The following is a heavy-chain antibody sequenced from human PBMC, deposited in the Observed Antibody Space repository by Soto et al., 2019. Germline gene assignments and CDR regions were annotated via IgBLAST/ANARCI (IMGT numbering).Heavy chain of an antibody. J-gene: IGHJ4*02. CDR2: IIPMRGIA. Sequence: ASVKVSCKASGYTFINYYIHWVRQAPGQGLEWMARIIPMRGIANYAQEFQGRVTITADKSTSTAYMELRSLRSDDTAVYYCARDLYYKKLIVATPGHYWGQGTLVTVSS. D-gene: IGHD5-12*01. CDR3: ARDLYYKKLIVATPGHY. V-gene: IGHV1-69*04. CDR1: GYTFINYY.